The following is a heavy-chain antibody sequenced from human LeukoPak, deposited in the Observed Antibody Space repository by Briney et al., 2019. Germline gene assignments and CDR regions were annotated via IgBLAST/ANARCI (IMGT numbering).Heavy chain of an antibody. CDR2: IYPGDSDT. J-gene: IGHJ5*02. CDR3: GRSGSYYWEIYH. D-gene: IGHD1-26*01. CDR1: GYSFTSYW. Sequence: GESLKISCKGSGYSFTSYWIGWVRQMPGKGLEWMGIIYPGDSDTRYSRPFQGQVTISADKSISTAYLQWSSLKASDTDMLLCGRSGSYYWEIYHWGQGTLVNVSS. V-gene: IGHV5-51*01.